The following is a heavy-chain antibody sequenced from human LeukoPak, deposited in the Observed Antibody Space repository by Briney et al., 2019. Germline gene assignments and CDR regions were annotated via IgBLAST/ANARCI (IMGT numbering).Heavy chain of an antibody. CDR3: AKDPNFYYCMDV. Sequence: GGSLRLSCAASGFTFSSYGMSWVRQAPGKGLEWVSSISGSSSYIYYADSVKGRFTLSRDNAKKSLYLQMNSLRAEDTAVYYCAKDPNFYYCMDVWGKGTTVTISS. CDR2: ISGSSSYI. CDR1: GFTFSSYG. V-gene: IGHV3-21*01. J-gene: IGHJ6*03.